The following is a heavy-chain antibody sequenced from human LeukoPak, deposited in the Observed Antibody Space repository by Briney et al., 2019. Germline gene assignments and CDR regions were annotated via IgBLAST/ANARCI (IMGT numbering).Heavy chain of an antibody. Sequence: GRSLRLSCAASGFTLSNYGMHWVRQAPGKGLEWVSAISGSGGSTYYADSVKGRFTISRDNSKNTLYLQMNSLRAEDTAVYYCAKDRLRGYSGYGAFDYWGQGTLVTVSS. J-gene: IGHJ4*02. CDR1: GFTLSNYG. CDR3: AKDRLRGYSGYGAFDY. V-gene: IGHV3-23*01. CDR2: ISGSGGST. D-gene: IGHD5-12*01.